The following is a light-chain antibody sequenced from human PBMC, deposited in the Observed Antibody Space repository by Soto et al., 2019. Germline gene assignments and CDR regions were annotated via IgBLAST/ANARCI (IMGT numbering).Light chain of an antibody. CDR2: EVS. J-gene: IGLJ1*01. CDR1: STDIAPYNY. Sequence: QSVLTQPASVSGSPGQSLTISCTGTSTDIAPYNYVSWYQQHPGKAPKLIIYEVSYRPSGISNRFSGSKSGNTASLTISGLQAEDEADYTSSTNYVFGTGTKVTVL. V-gene: IGLV2-14*01. CDR3: STNYV.